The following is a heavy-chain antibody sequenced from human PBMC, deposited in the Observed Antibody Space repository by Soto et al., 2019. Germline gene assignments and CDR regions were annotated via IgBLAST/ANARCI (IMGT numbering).Heavy chain of an antibody. CDR2: ISYDVIHT. J-gene: IGHJ4*02. CDR1: GSGFRFSDSG. V-gene: IGHV3-30*18. CDR3: SNTDYGDDGGDY. D-gene: IGHD4-17*01. Sequence: VQLVESGGGVVQPGGSLRLSCAASGSGFRFSDSGMHWVRQAPGKGLEWVAFISYDVIHTFYADSVRGRFTISRDNFRNTMFLQMNSLRPDDTGLYFCSNTDYGDDGGDYWGQGTLVTVSS.